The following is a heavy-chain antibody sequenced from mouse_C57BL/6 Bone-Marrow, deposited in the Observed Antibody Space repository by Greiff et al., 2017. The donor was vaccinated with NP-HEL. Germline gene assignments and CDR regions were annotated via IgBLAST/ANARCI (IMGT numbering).Heavy chain of an antibody. CDR3: ARRYYGSSYWYFDV. V-gene: IGHV5-9*01. J-gene: IGHJ1*03. CDR1: GFTFSSYT. CDR2: ISGGGGNT. D-gene: IGHD1-1*01. Sequence: EVKLMESGGGLVKPGGSLKLSCAASGFTFSSYTMSWVRQTPEKRLEWVATISGGGGNTYYPDSVKGRFTISRDNAKNTLYLQMSSLRSEDTALYYFARRYYGSSYWYFDVWGTGTTVTVSS.